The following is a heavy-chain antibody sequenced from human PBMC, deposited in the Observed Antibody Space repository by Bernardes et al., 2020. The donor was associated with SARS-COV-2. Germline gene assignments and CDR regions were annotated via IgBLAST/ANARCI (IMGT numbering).Heavy chain of an antibody. CDR2: INWNGGST. V-gene: IGHV3-20*01. Sequence: GGSLRLSCAASGFTFDDYGMSWVRQATGKGLEWGSGINWNGGSTGYADSVKGRFTISRDNAKNSLYLQMNSLRAEDTALYHCARVPGGRYWYFDLWGRGTLVTVSS. D-gene: IGHD3-16*01. CDR3: ARVPGGRYWYFDL. J-gene: IGHJ2*01. CDR1: GFTFDDYG.